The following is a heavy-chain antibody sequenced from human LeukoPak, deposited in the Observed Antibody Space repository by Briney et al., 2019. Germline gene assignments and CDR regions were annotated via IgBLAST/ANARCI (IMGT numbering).Heavy chain of an antibody. J-gene: IGHJ6*03. CDR2: INSDGSST. CDR3: ARWELQGGYYYMDV. Sequence: PGGSLRLSCAPSGFTFSSYWMHWVRQAPGKGLVWVSRINSDGSSTSYADSVKGRFTISRDNAKNSLYLQVNSLRAEDTAVYYCARWELQGGYYYMDVWGKGTTVTVSS. V-gene: IGHV3-74*01. CDR1: GFTFSSYW. D-gene: IGHD1-26*01.